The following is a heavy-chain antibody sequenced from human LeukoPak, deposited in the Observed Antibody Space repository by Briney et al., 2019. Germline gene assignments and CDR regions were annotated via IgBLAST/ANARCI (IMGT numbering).Heavy chain of an antibody. D-gene: IGHD1-26*01. CDR2: ISYDGSNK. Sequence: PGRSLRLSCAASGFTFSSYGMHWVRQAPGKGLEWVAVISYDGSNKYYADSVKGRFTISRDNSKNTLYLQMNSLRAEDTAVYYCAKEYSGGYYADYFDYWGQGTLVTVSS. V-gene: IGHV3-30*18. CDR3: AKEYSGGYYADYFDY. J-gene: IGHJ4*02. CDR1: GFTFSSYG.